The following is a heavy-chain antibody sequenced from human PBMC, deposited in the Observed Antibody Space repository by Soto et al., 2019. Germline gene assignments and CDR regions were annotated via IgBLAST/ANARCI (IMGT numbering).Heavy chain of an antibody. CDR2: ISGSGTGT. D-gene: IGHD4-17*01. Sequence: EVQLLESGGGLVQPGGSLRLSCAATGFTFKSYDMSWVRQAPGKGLEWVSTISGSGTGTYSADSVKGRFTISRDISKNMLYLQMNSLRAEDTAVYFCAKPGHYRDAIHYYYYYALDVWGQGTTVTVSS. V-gene: IGHV3-23*01. J-gene: IGHJ6*02. CDR1: GFTFKSYD. CDR3: AKPGHYRDAIHYYYYYALDV.